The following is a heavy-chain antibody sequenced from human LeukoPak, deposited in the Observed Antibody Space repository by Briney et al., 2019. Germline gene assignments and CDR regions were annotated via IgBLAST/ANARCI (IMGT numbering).Heavy chain of an antibody. Sequence: GKSLRLSCAGSGFSFRSFAMNWVRQAPGKGLQWVALISYDGRNKNYADSVRGRFTISSDISNSTLFLQMDSLRGDDTAVYYCVRDQWLATSSAFDLWGQGTMVIVSS. CDR3: VRDQWLATSSAFDL. V-gene: IGHV3-30*04. CDR2: ISYDGRNK. CDR1: GFSFRSFA. D-gene: IGHD6-19*01. J-gene: IGHJ3*01.